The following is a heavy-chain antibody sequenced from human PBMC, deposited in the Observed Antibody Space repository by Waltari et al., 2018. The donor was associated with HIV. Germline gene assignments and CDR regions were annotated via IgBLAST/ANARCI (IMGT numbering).Heavy chain of an antibody. D-gene: IGHD3-10*01. V-gene: IGHV3-48*01. CDR3: ARDYYGSGSYYSPVYYYGMDV. J-gene: IGHJ6*02. CDR2: ISSSNSTI. Sequence: EVQLVESGGGLVQPGGSLRLSCAASGFTFSSYSMNWVRQAPGKGLEWVSYISSSNSTIYYADSVKGRFTISRDNAKNSLYLQMNSLRAEDTAVYYCARDYYGSGSYYSPVYYYGMDVWGQGTTVTVSS. CDR1: GFTFSSYS.